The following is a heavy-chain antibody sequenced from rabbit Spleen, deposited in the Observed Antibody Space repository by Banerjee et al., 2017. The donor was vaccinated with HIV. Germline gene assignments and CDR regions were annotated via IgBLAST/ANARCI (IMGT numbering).Heavy chain of an antibody. V-gene: IGHV1S40*01. D-gene: IGHD5-1*01. CDR3: ARGYGTIRLDL. CDR2: IDAGSGST. Sequence: QSLEESGGDLVKPGASLTLTCTASGFSFSSSDYMCWVRQAPGKGLEWIACIDAGSGSTYYASWAKGRFTISKTSSTTVTLQMTSLTAADTATYFCARGYGTIRLDLWGPGTLVTVS. CDR1: GFSFSSSDY. J-gene: IGHJ3*01.